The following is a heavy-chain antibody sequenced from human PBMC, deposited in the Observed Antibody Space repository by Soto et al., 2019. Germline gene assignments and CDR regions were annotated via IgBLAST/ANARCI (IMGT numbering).Heavy chain of an antibody. Sequence: GGSLRLSCAASGFIFSSYAMSWVRQAPGKGLEWVSGISGSGGNTYYADSVKGRFTISRDNSKNALYVQMNSLRAEDTAVYYCAKDTKYSNSWYYFDYWGQGTLVTVSS. V-gene: IGHV3-23*01. CDR3: AKDTKYSNSWYYFDY. D-gene: IGHD6-13*01. J-gene: IGHJ4*02. CDR1: GFIFSSYA. CDR2: ISGSGGNT.